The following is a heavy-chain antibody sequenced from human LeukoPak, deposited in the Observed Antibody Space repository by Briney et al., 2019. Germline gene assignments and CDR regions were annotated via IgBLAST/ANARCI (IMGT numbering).Heavy chain of an antibody. Sequence: SETLSLTCTVYGGSISSGGYYWSWIRQHPGKGLEWIGYIYYSGSTYYNPSLKSQVTISVDTSKNQFSLKLSSVTAADTAVYYCARGAYDSSGYYFFDYWGQGTLVTVSS. D-gene: IGHD3-22*01. J-gene: IGHJ4*02. CDR3: ARGAYDSSGYYFFDY. V-gene: IGHV4-31*01. CDR2: IYYSGST. CDR1: GGSISSGGYY.